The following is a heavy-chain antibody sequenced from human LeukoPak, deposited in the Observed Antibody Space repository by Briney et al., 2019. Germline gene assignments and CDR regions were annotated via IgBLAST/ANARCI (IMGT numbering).Heavy chain of an antibody. Sequence: GASMKVSCKASGYTFTGYDINWVRQATGQGLEWMGWMNPNSGNTGYAQKFQGRVTITRNTSISTAYMELSSLRSEDTAVYYCARGYFVWFDPWGQGTLVTVSS. CDR1: GYTFTGYD. J-gene: IGHJ5*02. CDR2: MNPNSGNT. D-gene: IGHD3-9*01. CDR3: ARGYFVWFDP. V-gene: IGHV1-8*03.